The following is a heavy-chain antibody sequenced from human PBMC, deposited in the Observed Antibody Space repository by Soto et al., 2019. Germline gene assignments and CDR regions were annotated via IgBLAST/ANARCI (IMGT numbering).Heavy chain of an antibody. D-gene: IGHD5-18*01. Sequence: GASVKVSCKASGGTFSSYAISWVRQAPGQGLEWMGGIIPIFGTANYAQKFQGRVTITADKSTSTAYMELSSLRSEDTAVYYCARAVSYGYYYYYYGMDVWGQGTTVTVSS. V-gene: IGHV1-69*06. CDR3: ARAVSYGYYYYYYGMDV. CDR1: GGTFSSYA. CDR2: IIPIFGTA. J-gene: IGHJ6*02.